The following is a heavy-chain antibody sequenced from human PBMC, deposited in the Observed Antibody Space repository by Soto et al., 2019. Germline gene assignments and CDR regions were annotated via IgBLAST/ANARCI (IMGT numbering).Heavy chain of an antibody. V-gene: IGHV3-33*01. Sequence: VQLVESGGGVVQPGGSLRLSCAASGFTFSSHGMHWVRQTPGKGLKWVAHIWYDGNNKYYGDSVKGRFTISRDNSKNTLYLQMNSLRAEDTAVYYCATEYNGTVAFEFWGRGTLVAVSS. CDR2: IWYDGNNK. J-gene: IGHJ4*02. CDR1: GFTFSSHG. D-gene: IGHD1-20*01. CDR3: ATEYNGTVAFEF.